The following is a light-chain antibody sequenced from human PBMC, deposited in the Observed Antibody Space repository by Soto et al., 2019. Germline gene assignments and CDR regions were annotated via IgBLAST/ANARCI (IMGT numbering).Light chain of an antibody. CDR1: QNVGNN. CDR3: QQYNNWPLT. Sequence: EVVLTQSPGTLSLSPGERATLSCRASQNVGNNLAWYQQKPDQAPRLLIYGISTRATDIPARFSGSGSGTEFTLTISSLQSEDFAVYYCQQYNNWPLTFGGGTKVDIK. V-gene: IGKV3-15*01. J-gene: IGKJ4*01. CDR2: GIS.